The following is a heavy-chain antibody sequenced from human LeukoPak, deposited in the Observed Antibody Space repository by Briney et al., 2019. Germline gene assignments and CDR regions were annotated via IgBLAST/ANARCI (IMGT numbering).Heavy chain of an antibody. V-gene: IGHV3-7*01. Sequence: PGGSLRLSCAASGFTFSSYAMSWVCQAPGKGLEWVANIKQDGSEKYYVDSVKGRFTISRDNAKNSLYLQMNSLRAEDTAVYYCAREGAVGATTYFDYWGQGTLVTVSS. CDR3: AREGAVGATTYFDY. D-gene: IGHD1-26*01. J-gene: IGHJ4*02. CDR2: IKQDGSEK. CDR1: GFTFSSYA.